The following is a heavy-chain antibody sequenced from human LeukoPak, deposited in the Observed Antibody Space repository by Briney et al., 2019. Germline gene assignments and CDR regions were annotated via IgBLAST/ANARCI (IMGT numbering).Heavy chain of an antibody. J-gene: IGHJ4*02. CDR2: MNPNSGNT. V-gene: IGHV1-8*01. CDR3: TRGSSGRRDY. D-gene: IGHD6-19*01. CDR1: GYSFTTWD. Sequence: ASVRVSCNASGYSFTTWDFNFVRPATGQGLEWMGWMNPNSGNTGYAQSFQGRVTMTSDTSISTAYMELSKLRSEDTAIYYCTRGSSGRRDYWGQGTLVTVSS.